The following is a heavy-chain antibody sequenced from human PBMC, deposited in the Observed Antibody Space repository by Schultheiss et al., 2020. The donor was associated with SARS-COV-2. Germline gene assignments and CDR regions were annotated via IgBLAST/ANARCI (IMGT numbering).Heavy chain of an antibody. J-gene: IGHJ4*02. V-gene: IGHV3-33*05. CDR2: ISYDGSNK. CDR3: AREENYSGYDSDPLDY. D-gene: IGHD5-12*01. Sequence: GGSLRLSCAASGFTFSSYAMSWVRQAPGKGLEWVAVISYDGSNKYYADSVKGRFTISRDNAKNTLYLQMNSLRGEDTAVYYCAREENYSGYDSDPLDYWGQGTLVTVSS. CDR1: GFTFSSYA.